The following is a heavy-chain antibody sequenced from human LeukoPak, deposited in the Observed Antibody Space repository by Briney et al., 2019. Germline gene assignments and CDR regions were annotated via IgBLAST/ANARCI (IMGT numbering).Heavy chain of an antibody. D-gene: IGHD2-2*01. CDR1: GFTFSSCG. V-gene: IGHV3-30*18. CDR3: AKALFLWGSSDVSKDY. J-gene: IGHJ4*02. CDR2: ISYDGSNK. Sequence: GGSLRLSCAASGFTFSSCGMHWVRQAPGKGLEWVAVISYDGSNKYYADSVKGRFTISRDNSKNTLYLQMNSLRAEDTAVYYCAKALFLWGSSDVSKDYWGQGTLVTVSS.